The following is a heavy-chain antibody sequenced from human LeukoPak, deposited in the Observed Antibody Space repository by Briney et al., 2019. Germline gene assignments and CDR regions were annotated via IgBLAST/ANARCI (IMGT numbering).Heavy chain of an antibody. CDR2: IYHSGST. V-gene: IGHV4-4*02. CDR3: GRVGIRWSWFDA. Sequence: PSETLSLTCAVSGGSISSSNWWSWVRQPPRKGLEWIGEIYHSGSTNYNPSLHSRVTISVDKSTNQFSLKLSSVTAAATAVYYCGRVGIRWSWFDAWGQGTLV. D-gene: IGHD2-15*01. J-gene: IGHJ5*02. CDR1: GGSISSSNW.